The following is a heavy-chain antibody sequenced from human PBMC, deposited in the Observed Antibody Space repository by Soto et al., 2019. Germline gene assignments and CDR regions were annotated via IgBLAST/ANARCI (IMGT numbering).Heavy chain of an antibody. V-gene: IGHV4-39*01. J-gene: IGHJ6*02. Sequence: SEPLSHTSTFSSDSVRTLSYPSGWINQPPWKGPELIGSIYSSGSTYYNPSLNSRVTVSVDTSKNQFSLKVTSVTAADTAVYYCARLYGYCIRNSCHGHYAMDVWGQGT. D-gene: IGHD2-2*01. CDR2: IYSSGST. CDR1: SDSVRTLSYP. CDR3: ARLYGYCIRNSCHGHYAMDV.